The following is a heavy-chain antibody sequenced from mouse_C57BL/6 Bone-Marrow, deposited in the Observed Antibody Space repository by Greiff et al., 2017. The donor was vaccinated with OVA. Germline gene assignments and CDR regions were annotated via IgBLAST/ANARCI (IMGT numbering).Heavy chain of an antibody. J-gene: IGHJ3*01. CDR2: INPCSGYT. CDR3: AKGGSSSDFDY. Sequence: VQLQESGAELVRPGASVKLSCTASGYTFTSYTMHWVKQRPGQGLEWIGYINPCSGYTNYNQKFKDKATLTADKSSSTAYMQLSSLTSEDSAVYYCAKGGSSSDFDYWGQGTLVTVSA. CDR1: GYTFTSYT. V-gene: IGHV1-4*01. D-gene: IGHD1-1*01.